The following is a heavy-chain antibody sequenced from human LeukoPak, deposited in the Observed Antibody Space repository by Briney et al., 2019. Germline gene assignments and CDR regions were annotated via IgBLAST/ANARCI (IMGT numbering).Heavy chain of an antibody. CDR2: IYPGDSDT. CDR1: GYSFTSYW. CDR3: ARHKGDYDFWSGPIGDY. D-gene: IGHD3-3*01. V-gene: IGHV5-51*01. J-gene: IGHJ4*02. Sequence: GESLKISCKGSGYSFTSYWIGGVRQMPGKGLEWMGIIYPGDSDTRYSPSFQGQVTISADKSISTAYLQWSSLKASDTAMYYCARHKGDYDFWSGPIGDYWGQGTLVTVSS.